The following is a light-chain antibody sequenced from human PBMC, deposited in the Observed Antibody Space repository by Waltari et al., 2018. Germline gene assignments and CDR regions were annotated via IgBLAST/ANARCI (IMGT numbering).Light chain of an antibody. CDR1: QSLLYSSNNKNY. J-gene: IGKJ2*01. V-gene: IGKV4-1*01. CDR2: WAS. Sequence: DIVMTQSPDSLAVSLGERATINCKSNQSLLYSSNNKNYLAWYQQKAGQPPKLLTYWASTRKYGVPDLFSAGGSGTDFTLTISSLQAEDVAVYYCQQYYSSSYTFGQGTKLEIK. CDR3: QQYYSSSYT.